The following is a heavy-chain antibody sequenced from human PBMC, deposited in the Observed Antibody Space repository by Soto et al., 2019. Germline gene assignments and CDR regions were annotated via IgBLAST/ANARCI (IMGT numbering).Heavy chain of an antibody. CDR2: ISSSAVYI. D-gene: IGHD3-10*02. V-gene: IGHV3-21*01. Sequence: EVQLVESGGGPVRPGGSLKLSCAASGFNFITYSLSWVRQAPGKGLEWVASISSSAVYIDYADSVKGRFTISRDNANNSLYQQMISPRAEETATYYCVRDGLDYSVPEWLYFDNWGQGTLVTVSS. CDR1: GFNFITYS. J-gene: IGHJ4*02. CDR3: VRDGLDYSVPEWLYFDN.